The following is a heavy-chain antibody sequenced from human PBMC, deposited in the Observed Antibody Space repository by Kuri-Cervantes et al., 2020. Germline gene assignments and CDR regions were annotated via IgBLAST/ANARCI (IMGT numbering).Heavy chain of an antibody. CDR3: ARDQIREIDAFDI. CDR1: GGSISSSNW. V-gene: IGHV4-4*02. CDR2: IYHSGST. D-gene: IGHD5-24*01. J-gene: IGHJ3*02. Sequence: GSLRLSCAVSGGSISSSNWWSRVRQPPGKGLEWIGEIYHSGSTNYNPSLKSRVTISVDKSKNQFSLKLSSVTAADTAVYYCARDQIREIDAFDIWGQGTMVTVSS.